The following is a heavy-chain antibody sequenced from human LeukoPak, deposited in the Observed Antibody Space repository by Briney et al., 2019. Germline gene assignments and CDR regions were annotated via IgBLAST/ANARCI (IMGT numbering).Heavy chain of an antibody. Sequence: SETLSLICIVSGGSITDGTFYWGWTRQSPGKGLEWIGYIYYSGSTNYNPSLKSRVTISVDTSKNQFSLKLSSVTAADTAVYYCARAGITMVRNLKTAYYFDYWGQGTLVTVSS. CDR1: GGSITDGTFY. V-gene: IGHV4-61*01. J-gene: IGHJ4*02. D-gene: IGHD3-10*01. CDR3: ARAGITMVRNLKTAYYFDY. CDR2: IYYSGST.